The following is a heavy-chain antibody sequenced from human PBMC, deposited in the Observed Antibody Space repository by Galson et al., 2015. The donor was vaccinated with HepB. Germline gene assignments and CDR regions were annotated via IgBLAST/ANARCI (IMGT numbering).Heavy chain of an antibody. D-gene: IGHD2-15*01. J-gene: IGHJ4*02. CDR2: VYYSGTT. V-gene: IGHV4-59*08. CDR1: AGSISGYY. CDR3: ARQKGSLMPFDY. Sequence: TLSLTCTVSAGSISGYYWSWIRQPPGKGLEWIGYVYYSGTTKYNPSLKSRVTISVDTSKNQFSLKVSSLTAAETAVYYCARQKGSLMPFDYWGQGILVTVSS.